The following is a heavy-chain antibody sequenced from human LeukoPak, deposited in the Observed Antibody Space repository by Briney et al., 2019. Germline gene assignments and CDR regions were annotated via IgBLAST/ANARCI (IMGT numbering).Heavy chain of an antibody. J-gene: IGHJ5*02. Sequence: SETLSLTCVVYGGSFSGYYWSWLRQPPGKGLEWIGEISHGGSTNYSPSLKSRVTISLDTSKNQFSLKLRSVTAADTAVYYCARGPWFDPWGQGTLVTVSS. V-gene: IGHV4-34*01. CDR1: GGSFSGYY. CDR3: ARGPWFDP. CDR2: ISHGGST.